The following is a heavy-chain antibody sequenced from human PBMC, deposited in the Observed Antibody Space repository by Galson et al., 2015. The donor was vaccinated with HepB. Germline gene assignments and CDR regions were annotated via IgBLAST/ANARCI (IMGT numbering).Heavy chain of an antibody. CDR1: GFTFSSYS. CDR2: ISSSSSYI. Sequence: SLRLSCAASGFTFSSYSMNWVRQAPGKGLEWVSSISSSSSYIYYADSVKGRFTISRDNAKNSLYLQMNSLRAEDTAVYYCARVIYGSGSSHFDYWGQGTLVTVSS. CDR3: ARVIYGSGSSHFDY. V-gene: IGHV3-21*01. J-gene: IGHJ4*02. D-gene: IGHD3-10*01.